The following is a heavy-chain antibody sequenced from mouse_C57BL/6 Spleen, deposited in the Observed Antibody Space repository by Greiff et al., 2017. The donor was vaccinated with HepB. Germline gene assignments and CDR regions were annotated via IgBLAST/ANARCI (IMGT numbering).Heavy chain of an antibody. CDR2: IDPSDSET. Sequence: VQLQQSGAELVRPGSSVKLSCKASGYTFTSYWMHWVKQRPIQGLEWIGNIDPSDSETHYNQKFKDKATLTVDKSSSTAYMQLSSLTSEDSAVYYCARSPTYDYFDYWGQGTTLTVSS. CDR3: ARSPTYDYFDY. CDR1: GYTFTSYW. V-gene: IGHV1-52*01. D-gene: IGHD2-12*01. J-gene: IGHJ2*01.